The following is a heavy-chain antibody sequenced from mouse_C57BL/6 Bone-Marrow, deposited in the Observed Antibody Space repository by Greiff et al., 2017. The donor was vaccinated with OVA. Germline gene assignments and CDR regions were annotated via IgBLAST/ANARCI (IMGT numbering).Heavy chain of an antibody. CDR3: TSYGNFDY. Sequence: EVQLQQSGAELVRPGASVKLSCTASGFNIKDDYMHWVKQRPEQGLEWIGGIDPENGDTEYASKFQGKATITADTSSNTAYLQLSSLTSEDTAVYYCTSYGNFDYWGQGTTLTVSS. CDR2: IDPENGDT. CDR1: GFNIKDDY. D-gene: IGHD2-1*01. J-gene: IGHJ2*01. V-gene: IGHV14-4*01.